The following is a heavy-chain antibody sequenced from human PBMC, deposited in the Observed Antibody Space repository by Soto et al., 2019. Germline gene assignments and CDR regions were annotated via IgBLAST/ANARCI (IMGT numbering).Heavy chain of an antibody. CDR3: AYRQGSSSWYNWLDP. D-gene: IGHD6-13*01. CDR1: GFSLTTSGVG. V-gene: IGHV2-5*02. CDR2: SYWDVDK. Sequence: ITLKGSGPTLVKPTQTLTLTCTVSGFSLTTSGVGLGWIRQPPDKALEWLARSYWDVDKWYSPSMKSRLTITKDTSKNQVVIIMTNMDPVDTATYYCAYRQGSSSWYNWLDPWGQGTLVTVSS. J-gene: IGHJ5*02.